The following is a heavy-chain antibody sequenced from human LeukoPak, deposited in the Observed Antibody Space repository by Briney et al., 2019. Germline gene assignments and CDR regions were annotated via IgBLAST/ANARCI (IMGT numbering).Heavy chain of an antibody. CDR3: ARDHPPRGP. J-gene: IGHJ5*02. CDR1: GGSIRSGDYY. V-gene: IGHV4-30-4*01. Sequence: SQTLSLTCTVSGGSIRSGDYYWSWIRQPPGKGLEWIGYIYYSGSTYYNPSVKSRATITVDTSKHQSSLKLSSVTAADTAVSYCARDHPPRGPWGQGTLVTVSS. CDR2: IYYSGST.